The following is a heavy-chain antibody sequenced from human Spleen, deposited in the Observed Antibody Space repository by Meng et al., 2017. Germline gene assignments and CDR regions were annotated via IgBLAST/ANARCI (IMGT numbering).Heavy chain of an antibody. CDR3: ARDKGYSYGYRWYYFDF. V-gene: IGHV4-61*01. CDR2: IHYSGST. D-gene: IGHD5-18*01. Sequence: SETLSLTCSVSGDSVSTGSYYWSWIRQPPGKGLEWIGYIHYSGSTNYNPSLKSRVTMSVDTSKNQVSLRLSSVTAADTAVYYFARDKGYSYGYRWYYFDFWGQGTLVTVSS. J-gene: IGHJ4*02. CDR1: GDSVSTGSYY.